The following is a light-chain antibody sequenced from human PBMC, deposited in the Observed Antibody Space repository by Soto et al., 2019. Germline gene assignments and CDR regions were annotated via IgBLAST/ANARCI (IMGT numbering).Light chain of an antibody. CDR1: QGVSTW. CDR3: QQYKAYPYT. Sequence: DIQMTQSPSSVSASVGDRVTITCRASQGVSTWLAWYQQKPGKAPNLLIYTASSLQSGVPSRFSGSGSGTEFTLTISGLQPDDFATYYCQQYKAYPYTFAQGTKVDI. V-gene: IGKV1-12*01. CDR2: TAS. J-gene: IGKJ2*01.